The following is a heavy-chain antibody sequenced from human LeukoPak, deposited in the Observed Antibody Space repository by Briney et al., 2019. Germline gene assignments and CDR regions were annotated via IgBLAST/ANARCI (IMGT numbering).Heavy chain of an antibody. CDR3: AKVTETGDYVPFDY. D-gene: IGHD4-17*01. Sequence: PGGSLRLSCAVSGYTFSSSAMSWVRQAPGKGLEWVSTISGSGAITYYADSVKGRFTVSRDNSKNTVYLQMNSLRAEDTAVYYCAKVTETGDYVPFDYWGQGTLVTVSS. CDR1: GYTFSSSA. V-gene: IGHV3-23*01. J-gene: IGHJ4*02. CDR2: ISGSGAIT.